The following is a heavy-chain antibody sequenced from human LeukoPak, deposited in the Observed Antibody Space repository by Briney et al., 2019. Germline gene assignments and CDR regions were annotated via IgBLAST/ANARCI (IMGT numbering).Heavy chain of an antibody. CDR1: GXSISSYY. D-gene: IGHD2-21*02. CDR2: IYHSGNT. Sequence: SETLSLTCTVSGXSISSYYGSWIRQPPGKGQEWIGYIYHSGNTNSNPSLKSRVTISVDTTKNQFSLRLSSVTAADTAVYYCARSIIVVVAAGALDIWGRGTMVTVSS. V-gene: IGHV4-59*08. J-gene: IGHJ3*02. CDR3: ARSIIVVVAAGALDI.